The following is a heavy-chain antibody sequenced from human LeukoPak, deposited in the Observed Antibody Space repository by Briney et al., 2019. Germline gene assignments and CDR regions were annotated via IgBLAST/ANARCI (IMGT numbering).Heavy chain of an antibody. Sequence: SETLSLTCTVSGGSINSYYWNWIRQPPGKGLEWIGYIYHSGSTNYNPSLKSRVTISLDTSKNQFSLKLTSVAAADTAIYYCARVGGMTTINNAAFDIWGQGTMVTVSS. CDR3: ARVGGMTTINNAAFDI. D-gene: IGHD5-24*01. V-gene: IGHV4-59*01. J-gene: IGHJ3*02. CDR1: GGSINSYY. CDR2: IYHSGST.